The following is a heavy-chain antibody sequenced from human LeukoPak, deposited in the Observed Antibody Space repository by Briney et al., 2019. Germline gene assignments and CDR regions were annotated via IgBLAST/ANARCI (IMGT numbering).Heavy chain of an antibody. CDR3: ASPRAERSTWYAVDY. Sequence: SETLSLTCAVSGGSISRSNWWSWVRQSPGKGLEWIGEIYDNGSTNYNPSLKSRVTISVDKSKNQFSLKLSSGTAADTAVYYCASPRAERSTWYAVDYWGQGTLVTVSA. J-gene: IGHJ4*02. CDR1: GGSISRSNW. D-gene: IGHD6-13*01. CDR2: IYDNGST. V-gene: IGHV4-4*02.